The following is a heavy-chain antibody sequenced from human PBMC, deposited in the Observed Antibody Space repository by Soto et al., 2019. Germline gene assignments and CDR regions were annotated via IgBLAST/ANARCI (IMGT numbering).Heavy chain of an antibody. J-gene: IGHJ4*02. D-gene: IGHD6-6*01. V-gene: IGHV4-34*01. CDR3: ARGEGQLVLYFDY. CDR2: INHSGST. CDR1: GGSFSGYY. Sequence: SETLSLTCAVYGGSFSGYYWSWIHQPPGKGLEWIGEINHSGSTNYNPSLKSRVTISVDTSKNQFSLKLSSVTAADTAVYYCARGEGQLVLYFDYWGQGTLVTVSS.